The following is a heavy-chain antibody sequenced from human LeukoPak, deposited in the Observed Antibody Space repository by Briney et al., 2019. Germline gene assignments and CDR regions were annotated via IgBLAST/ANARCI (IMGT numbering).Heavy chain of an antibody. D-gene: IGHD3-10*02. CDR3: AELGITMIGGV. CDR2: ISSSGSTI. Sequence: GGSLRLSCAASGFTFSSYEMNWVRQAPGKGLEWVSYISSSGSTIYYADSVKGGFTISRDTAKNSLYLQMNSLRAEDTAVYYCAELGITMIGGVWGKGTTVTVSS. CDR1: GFTFSSYE. J-gene: IGHJ6*04. V-gene: IGHV3-48*03.